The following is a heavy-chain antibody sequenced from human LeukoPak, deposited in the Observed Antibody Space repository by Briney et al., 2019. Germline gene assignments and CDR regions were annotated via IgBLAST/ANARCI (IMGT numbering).Heavy chain of an antibody. J-gene: IGHJ6*04. CDR3: AKGYSSSWYGASYYYGMDV. D-gene: IGHD6-13*01. Sequence: GASLRLSCAASGFTFSSYAMSWVRQPPGKGLEWVSAISGSGGSTYYADSVKGRFTISRDNSKNTLYLQMNSLRAEDTAVYYCAKGYSSSWYGASYYYGMDVWGKGTTVTVSS. CDR1: GFTFSSYA. V-gene: IGHV3-23*01. CDR2: ISGSGGST.